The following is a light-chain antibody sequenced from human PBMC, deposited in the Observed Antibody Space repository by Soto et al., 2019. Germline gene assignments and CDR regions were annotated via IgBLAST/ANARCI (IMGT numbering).Light chain of an antibody. CDR2: DAS. CDR3: QQYNGFSNT. Sequence: DIQMPQSPSTLSAAVGDRVTITCRSSQSVLTWLAWYQQKPGKAPQLLIYDASKLESGVPSRFSGSGSGTEFTLTISSLLPDDFATYYCQQYNGFSNTFGQGTKLEIK. CDR1: QSVLTW. J-gene: IGKJ2*01. V-gene: IGKV1-5*01.